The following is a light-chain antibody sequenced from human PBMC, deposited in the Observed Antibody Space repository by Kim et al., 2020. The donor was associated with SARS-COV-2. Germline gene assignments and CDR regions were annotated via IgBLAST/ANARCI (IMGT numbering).Light chain of an antibody. CDR1: QGISSY. V-gene: IGKV1-8*01. CDR3: QQYYSYPST. J-gene: IGKJ1*01. Sequence: AATGDRVTITCRASQGISSYLAGYQQNTGKAPKLLIYAESTLQSGVPSRFSGSVSGTDFTLTISGLQSEDLATYYCQQYYSYPSTFGQGTKVDIK. CDR2: AES.